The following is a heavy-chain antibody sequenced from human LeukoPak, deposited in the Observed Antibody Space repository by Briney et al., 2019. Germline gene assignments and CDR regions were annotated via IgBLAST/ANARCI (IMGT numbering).Heavy chain of an antibody. Sequence: PSETLSLTCTVSGGSISSYYWSWIRQPAGKGLEWIGRIYTSGSTNYNPSPKSRVTMSVDTSKIQFSLKLSSVTAADTAVYYCARDHIGNGSAWYHVNYYYYGMDVWGQGTTVTVSS. CDR3: ARDHIGNGSAWYHVNYYYYGMDV. J-gene: IGHJ6*02. D-gene: IGHD6-19*01. CDR1: GGSISSYY. CDR2: IYTSGST. V-gene: IGHV4-4*07.